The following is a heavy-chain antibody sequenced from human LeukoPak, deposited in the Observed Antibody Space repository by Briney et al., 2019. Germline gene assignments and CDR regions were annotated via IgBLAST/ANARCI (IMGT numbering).Heavy chain of an antibody. CDR1: GFTFDDYT. D-gene: IGHD5-24*01. V-gene: IGHV3-43*01. CDR3: AKDRQRWLQLNSHYGMDV. CDR2: ISWDGGST. J-gene: IGHJ6*02. Sequence: PGGSLRLSCAAAGFTFDDYTMHWVRQAPREVLEWVSLISWDGGSTYYADSVKGRFTISRDNSKNSLYLQMNSLRTEDTALYYCAKDRQRWLQLNSHYGMDVWGQGTTVTVSS.